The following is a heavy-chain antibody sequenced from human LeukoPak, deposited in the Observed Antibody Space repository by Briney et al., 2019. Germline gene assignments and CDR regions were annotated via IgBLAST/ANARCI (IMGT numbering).Heavy chain of an antibody. J-gene: IGHJ5*02. CDR3: ARGLGITMLNH. D-gene: IGHD3-10*01. V-gene: IGHV1-8*03. CDR2: MNPNSGNT. CDR1: GYTFTSYD. Sequence: GASVKVSCKASGYTFTSYDINWVRQATGQGLEWMGWMNPNSGNTGYAQKFQGRVTITRNTSITTAYMELSSLRSDDMAVYYCARGLGITMLNHWGQGTLVIVSS.